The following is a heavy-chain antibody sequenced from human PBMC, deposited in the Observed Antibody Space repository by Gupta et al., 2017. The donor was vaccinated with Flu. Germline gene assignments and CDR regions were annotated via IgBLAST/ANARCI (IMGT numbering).Heavy chain of an antibody. V-gene: IGHV3-21*01. D-gene: IGHD2-21*01. J-gene: IGHJ4*02. CDR1: GFTFSSYS. CDR2: ISSSSSYI. CDR3: ASPQSPYCGGDCYSWPNFDY. Sequence: EVQLVESGGGLVKPGGSLRLSCAASGFTFSSYSMTWVRQAPGKGLEWVSSISSSSSYIYYADSVNGRFTISRDNAKNSLYLQMNSLRAEDTAVYYCASPQSPYCGGDCYSWPNFDYWGQGTLVTVSS.